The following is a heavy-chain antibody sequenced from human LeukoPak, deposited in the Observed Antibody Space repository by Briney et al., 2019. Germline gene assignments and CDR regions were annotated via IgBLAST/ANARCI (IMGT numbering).Heavy chain of an antibody. Sequence: ASVKVSCKASGYTFTSYGISWVRQAPGQGLEWMGWISAYNGNTNYAQKLQGRVTMTTDTSTSTAYMELRSLRSDDTAVYYCARDINYYDFWSGYYQDNWLDPWGQGTLVTVSS. CDR2: ISAYNGNT. CDR3: ARDINYYDFWSGYYQDNWLDP. V-gene: IGHV1-18*01. D-gene: IGHD3-3*01. CDR1: GYTFTSYG. J-gene: IGHJ5*02.